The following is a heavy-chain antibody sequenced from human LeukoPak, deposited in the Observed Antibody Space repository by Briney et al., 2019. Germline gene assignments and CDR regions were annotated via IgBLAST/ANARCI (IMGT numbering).Heavy chain of an antibody. Sequence: KSSETLSLTCTVSGGSISSYYWSWIRQPPGKGLEWIGYIYYSGSTNYNPSLKSRVTISVDTSKNQFSLKLRSVTAADTAVYYCARESLLQQWLVRREEYYYMDVWGKGTTVTISS. J-gene: IGHJ6*03. V-gene: IGHV4-59*01. CDR1: GGSISSYY. CDR3: ARESLLQQWLVRREEYYYMDV. D-gene: IGHD6-19*01. CDR2: IYYSGST.